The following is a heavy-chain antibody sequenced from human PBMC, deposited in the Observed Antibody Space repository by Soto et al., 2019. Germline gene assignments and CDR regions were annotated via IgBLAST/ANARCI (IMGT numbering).Heavy chain of an antibody. CDR3: ASSGSYRLDY. CDR2: ISSSSSSK. CDR1: GITFSNYN. V-gene: IGHV3-48*02. Sequence: GGSLRLSCAASGITFSNYNMNWVRQAPGKGLEWVSYISSSSSSKYYADSVKGRFTISRDNGENSLYLQINSLRDEDTAVYYCASSGSYRLDYWGQGTLVTVSS. D-gene: IGHD1-26*01. J-gene: IGHJ4*02.